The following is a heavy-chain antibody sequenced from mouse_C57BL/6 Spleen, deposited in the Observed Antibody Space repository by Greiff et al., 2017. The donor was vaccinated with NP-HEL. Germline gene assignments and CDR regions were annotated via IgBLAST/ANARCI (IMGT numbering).Heavy chain of an antibody. D-gene: IGHD1-1*01. CDR2: IDPEDGDT. CDR3: TTGYYGSSTGLAY. CDR1: GFNIKDYY. V-gene: IGHV14-1*01. Sequence: VQLQQSGAELVRPGASVKLSCTASGFNIKDYYMHWVKQRPEQGLEWIGRIDPEDGDTEYAPKFQGKATMTADTSSNTAYLQLSSLTSEDTAVYYCTTGYYGSSTGLAYWGQGTLVTVSA. J-gene: IGHJ3*01.